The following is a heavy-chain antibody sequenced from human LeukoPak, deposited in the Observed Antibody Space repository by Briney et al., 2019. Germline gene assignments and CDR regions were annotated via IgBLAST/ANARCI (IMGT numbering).Heavy chain of an antibody. V-gene: IGHV4-34*01. D-gene: IGHD3-10*01. CDR1: GGSFSGYY. CDR3: ARRLLWFGELRANWFDP. CDR2: INHSGST. J-gene: IGHJ5*02. Sequence: SETLSLTCAVYGGSFSGYYWSWIRQPPGKGLEWIGEINHSGSTNYNPSLKSRVTISVDTSKNQFSLKLSSVTAADTAVYYCARRLLWFGELRANWFDPWGQGTLVTVSS.